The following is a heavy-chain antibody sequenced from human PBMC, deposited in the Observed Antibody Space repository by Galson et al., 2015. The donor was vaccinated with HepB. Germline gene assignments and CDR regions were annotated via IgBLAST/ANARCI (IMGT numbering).Heavy chain of an antibody. CDR2: INPNSGGT. V-gene: IGHV1-2*05. D-gene: IGHD5-12*01. CDR1: GYTFTGYY. CDR3: VRGGYSGYQIPSLDNWFDP. Sequence: SVKVSCKASGYTFTGYYMHWVRQAPGQGLEWMGRINPNSGGTNYAQKFQGRVTMTRDTSISTAYMELSRLGSDDTVVYYCVRGGYSGYQIPSLDNWFDPWGQGTLVTVSS. J-gene: IGHJ5*02.